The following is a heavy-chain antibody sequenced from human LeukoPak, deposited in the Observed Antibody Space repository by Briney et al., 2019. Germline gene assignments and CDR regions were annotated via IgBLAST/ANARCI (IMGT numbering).Heavy chain of an antibody. CDR2: INSDGSST. CDR3: AGETPPGWGRTGDFDY. V-gene: IGHV3-74*01. J-gene: IGHJ4*02. CDR1: GFTFSSYW. D-gene: IGHD3-10*01. Sequence: SGGSLRLSCAASGFTFSSYWMHWVRQAPGKGLVWVSRINSDGSSTSYADSVKGRFTISRDNAKKSLYLKMNSLRVEDTALYYCAGETPPGWGRTGDFDYWGQGTLVTVSS.